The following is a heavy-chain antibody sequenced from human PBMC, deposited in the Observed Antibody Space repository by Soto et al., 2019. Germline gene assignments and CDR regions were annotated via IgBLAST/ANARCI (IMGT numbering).Heavy chain of an antibody. V-gene: IGHV3-13*01. CDR3: ARRAAYCGGDCYPETPYYYYYYGMDV. Sequence: GGSLRLSCAASGFTFSSYDMHWVRQATGKGLEWVSAIGTAGDTYYPGSVKGRFTISRENAKNSLYLQMNSLRAEDTAVYYCARRAAYCGGDCYPETPYYYYYYGMDVWGQGTSVTVSS. CDR2: IGTAGDT. D-gene: IGHD2-21*02. CDR1: GFTFSSYD. J-gene: IGHJ6*02.